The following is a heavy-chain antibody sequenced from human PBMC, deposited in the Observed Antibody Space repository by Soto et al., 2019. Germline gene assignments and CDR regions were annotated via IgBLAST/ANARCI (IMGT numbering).Heavy chain of an antibody. CDR1: GYSFTSYW. V-gene: IGHV5-51*01. Sequence: PGESLKLSCKTSGYSFTSYWIGWVRQMTGKGMEWMGNISRSDSDTSYSPSFQAQVTISADTSITTASLQVSGMRSSDTAMYFCARHLVGSTRGTVEYWGQGTLVTVCS. D-gene: IGHD2-2*01. J-gene: IGHJ4*01. CDR2: ISRSDSDT. CDR3: ARHLVGSTRGTVEY.